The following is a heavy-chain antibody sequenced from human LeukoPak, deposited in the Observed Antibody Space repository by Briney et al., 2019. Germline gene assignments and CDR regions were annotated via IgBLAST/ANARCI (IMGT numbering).Heavy chain of an antibody. J-gene: IGHJ4*02. CDR1: GYTFTGYY. CDR2: INPSGGST. V-gene: IGHV1-46*01. CDR3: ARGNFYDNKGYSPELRY. D-gene: IGHD3-10*01. Sequence: ASVKVSCKASGYTFTGYYMHWVRQAPGQGLEWMGLINPSGGSTNYAQKFQGRVTMTRDTSTSTVYMELSSLRSDDTAVYYCARGNFYDNKGYSPELRYWGQGTLVTVSS.